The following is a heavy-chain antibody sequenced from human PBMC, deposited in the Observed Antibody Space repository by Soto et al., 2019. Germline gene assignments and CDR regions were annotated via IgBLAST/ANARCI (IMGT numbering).Heavy chain of an antibody. CDR1: GGSISSGDYY. CDR3: ARKFQYCISTSCYLDAFDI. Sequence: TLSLTCTVSGGSISSGDYYWSWIRQPPGKGLEWIGYIYYSGSTYYNPSLKSRVTISVDTSKNQFSLKLSSVTAADTAVYYCARKFQYCISTSCYLDAFDIWGQGTKVTVSS. V-gene: IGHV4-30-4*01. J-gene: IGHJ3*02. CDR2: IYYSGST. D-gene: IGHD2-2*01.